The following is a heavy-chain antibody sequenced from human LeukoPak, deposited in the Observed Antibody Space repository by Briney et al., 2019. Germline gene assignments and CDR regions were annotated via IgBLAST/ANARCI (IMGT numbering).Heavy chain of an antibody. CDR3: ARGKNFWSGYSINYYYYYMDV. CDR1: GYTFTSYG. J-gene: IGHJ6*03. D-gene: IGHD3-3*01. V-gene: IGHV1-8*02. Sequence: ASVKVSCKASGYTFTSYGINWVRQATGQGLEWMGWMNPNSGNTGYAQKFQGRVTMTRNTSISTAYMELSSLRSEDTAVYYCARGKNFWSGYSINYYYYYMDVWGKGTTVTVSS. CDR2: MNPNSGNT.